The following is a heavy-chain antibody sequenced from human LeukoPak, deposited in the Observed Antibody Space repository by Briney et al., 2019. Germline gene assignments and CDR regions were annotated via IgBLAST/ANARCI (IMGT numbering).Heavy chain of an antibody. D-gene: IGHD2-2*01. CDR2: IIPNFGTA. CDR1: GGTFSSYA. CDR3: ARDGCSSTSCYPYNWFDP. V-gene: IGHV1-69*06. Sequence: SVKVSCKASGGTFSSYAISWVRQAPGQGLEWMGGIIPNFGTANYAQKFQGRVTITADKSTSTAYMELSSLRSEDTAVYYCARDGCSSTSCYPYNWFDPWGQGTLVTVSS. J-gene: IGHJ5*02.